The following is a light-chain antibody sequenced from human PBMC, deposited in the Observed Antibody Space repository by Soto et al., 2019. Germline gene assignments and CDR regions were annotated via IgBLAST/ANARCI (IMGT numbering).Light chain of an antibody. CDR1: HRVSSY. CDR2: DAS. CDR3: QQRNNWLIT. Sequence: EIVMTQSPATLSVSPGERATLSCRASHRVSSYLAWYQQKPGQAPRLLIYDASNRATGIPARFSGSGSGTDLTITISSLEPEDGEVYYCQQRNNWLITFGQGTRLEIK. V-gene: IGKV3-11*01. J-gene: IGKJ5*01.